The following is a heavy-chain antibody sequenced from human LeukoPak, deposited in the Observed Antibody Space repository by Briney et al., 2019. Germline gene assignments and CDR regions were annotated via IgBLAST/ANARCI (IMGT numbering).Heavy chain of an antibody. CDR1: GFTFSSYA. V-gene: IGHV3-30-3*01. D-gene: IGHD6-6*01. CDR3: ARQGWQLALDY. J-gene: IGHJ4*02. CDR2: ISYDGSNK. Sequence: GGSLRLSCAASGFTFSSYATHWVRQAPGKGLEWVAVISYDGSNKYYADSVKGRFTISRDNSKNTLYLQMNSLRAEDTAVYYCARQGWQLALDYWGQGTLVTVSS.